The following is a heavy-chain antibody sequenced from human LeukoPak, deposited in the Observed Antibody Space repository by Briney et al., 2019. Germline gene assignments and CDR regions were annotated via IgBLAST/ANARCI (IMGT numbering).Heavy chain of an antibody. J-gene: IGHJ4*02. CDR3: ARGPAMGTFDY. D-gene: IGHD5-18*01. CDR1: GGSISSYY. CDR2: IYYSGST. Sequence: SETLSLTCTVSGGSISSYYWSWIRQPPGKGLEWIGYIYYSGSTNYNPSLKSRVTISVDTSKNQFSLKLSSVTAADTAVYYCARGPAMGTFDYWGQGTLVTVSS. V-gene: IGHV4-59*01.